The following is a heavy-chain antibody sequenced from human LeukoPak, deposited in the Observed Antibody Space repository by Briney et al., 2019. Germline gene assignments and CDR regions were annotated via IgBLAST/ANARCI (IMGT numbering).Heavy chain of an antibody. V-gene: IGHV1-8*01. J-gene: IGHJ4*02. CDR1: GYTLTSYD. Sequence: VASVKVSCKASGYTLTSYDINWVRQATGQGLEWMGWMNPNSGNTGYAQKFQGRVTMTRNTSISTAYMELSSLRSEDTAVYYCARAPDPLGYCSSTSCYEPDYWGQGTLVTVSS. D-gene: IGHD2-2*01. CDR2: MNPNSGNT. CDR3: ARAPDPLGYCSSTSCYEPDY.